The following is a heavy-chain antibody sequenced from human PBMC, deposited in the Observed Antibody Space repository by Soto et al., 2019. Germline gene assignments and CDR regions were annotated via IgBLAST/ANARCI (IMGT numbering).Heavy chain of an antibody. V-gene: IGHV5-51*01. D-gene: IGHD2-2*01. J-gene: IGHJ6*02. CDR1: GSSFTNYW. CDR2: IDHGDPDT. Sequence: PARSLKISCQGSGSSFTNYWNGWVRHLPAKGLEWKGIIDHGDPDTRYSPSFQGQVTISADTSISTPYLRWSSLKVSDTAIFYCAKLSGSSTTYREYYYYDMDVWGQGT. CDR3: AKLSGSSTTYREYYYYDMDV.